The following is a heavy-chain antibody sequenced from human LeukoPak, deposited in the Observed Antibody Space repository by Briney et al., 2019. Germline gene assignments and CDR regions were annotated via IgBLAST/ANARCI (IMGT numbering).Heavy chain of an antibody. CDR3: ARDHVVRGVYFDY. V-gene: IGHV3-48*03. CDR1: GFTFSSYE. D-gene: IGHD3-10*01. CDR2: ISSSGTSI. Sequence: GGSLRLSCAASGFTFSSYEMNWVRQAPGKGLEWVSYISSSGTSIYYADSAKGRFTMSRDTAKNSLYLQMNSLRAEDTAVYYCARDHVVRGVYFDYWGQGTLVTVSS. J-gene: IGHJ4*02.